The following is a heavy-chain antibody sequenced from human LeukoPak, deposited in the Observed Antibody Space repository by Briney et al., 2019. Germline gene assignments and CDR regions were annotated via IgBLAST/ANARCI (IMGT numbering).Heavy chain of an antibody. D-gene: IGHD1-26*01. CDR3: TTDGVGVEGATYDN. Sequence: PGGSLRLSCAASGFTFINAWMAWVRQAPGKGLEWVGRIKAKAHGGTIEYSAPVKGRFTISRDDQKNTLYLQMNSLKTEDTAVYYCTTDGVGVEGATYDNWGQGTLVSVSS. J-gene: IGHJ4*02. CDR1: GFTFINAW. CDR2: IKAKAHGGTI. V-gene: IGHV3-15*01.